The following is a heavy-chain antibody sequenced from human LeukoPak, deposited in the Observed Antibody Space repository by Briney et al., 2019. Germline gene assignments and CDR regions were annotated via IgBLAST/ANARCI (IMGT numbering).Heavy chain of an antibody. CDR3: ARDRADSRFDP. CDR1: GFTVSSSY. V-gene: IGHV3-53*01. CDR2: IYSGGST. D-gene: IGHD5-18*01. Sequence: GGSLRLSCVASGFTVSSSYMSWVRQAPGKGLEWVSVIYSGGSTYYADSVKGRFTISRDNSKNTLYLQMNSLRAEDTAVYYCARDRADSRFDPWGQGTLVTVSS. J-gene: IGHJ5*02.